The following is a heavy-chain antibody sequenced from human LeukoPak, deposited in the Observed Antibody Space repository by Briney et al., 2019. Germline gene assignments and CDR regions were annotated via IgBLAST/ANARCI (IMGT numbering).Heavy chain of an antibody. V-gene: IGHV5-51*01. Sequence: RAGESLKISCKGSGYSFTSYWIGWVRQMPGKGLEWMGIIYPGDSDTRYSPSFQGQVTISADKSISTAYLQWSSLKASDTAMYYCARDSSSWYESYFDYWGQGTLVTVSP. CDR1: GYSFTSYW. CDR3: ARDSSSWYESYFDY. D-gene: IGHD6-13*01. J-gene: IGHJ4*02. CDR2: IYPGDSDT.